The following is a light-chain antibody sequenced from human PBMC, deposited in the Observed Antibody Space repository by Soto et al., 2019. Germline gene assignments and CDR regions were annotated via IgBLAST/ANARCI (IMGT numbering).Light chain of an antibody. J-gene: IGLJ1*01. CDR3: SSYTSSSIDYV. CDR2: EVS. CDR1: SSDAGGYNY. V-gene: IGLV2-14*01. Sequence: QSVLAQPASVSGSPGQSITMSCTGTSSDAGGYNYVSWYQQHPGKAPKLMIYEVSNRPSGVSNRFSGSKSGNTASLTISGLQAEDEADYYCSSYTSSSIDYVFGTGTKLTVL.